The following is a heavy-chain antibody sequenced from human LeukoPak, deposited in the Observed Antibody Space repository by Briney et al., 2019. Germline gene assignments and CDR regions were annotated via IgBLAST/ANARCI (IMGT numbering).Heavy chain of an antibody. D-gene: IGHD5-18*01. V-gene: IGHV4-39*01. J-gene: IGHJ4*02. Sequence: PPETLSLTCTVSGGSISSSSYSWGWIRQPPGKGLEWIGSIYYSGSTYYNPSLKSRVTISVDTSKNQFSLKLSSVTAADTAVYYCARQGIQLWSPPGYFDYWGQGTLVTVSS. CDR3: ARQGIQLWSPPGYFDY. CDR1: GGSISSSSYS. CDR2: IYYSGST.